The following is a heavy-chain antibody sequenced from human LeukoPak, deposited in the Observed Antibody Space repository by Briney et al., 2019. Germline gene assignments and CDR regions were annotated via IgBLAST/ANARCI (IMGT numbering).Heavy chain of an antibody. V-gene: IGHV3-48*03. Sequence: GGSLRLSRAASGFTFSSYEMNWVRQAPGKGLEWVSYISSSGSTIYYADSVKGRFTISRDNAKNSLYLQMNSLRAEDTAVYYCARERLYCSGGSCYSYGFDPWGQGTLVTVSS. CDR3: ARERLYCSGGSCYSYGFDP. CDR1: GFTFSSYE. CDR2: ISSSGSTI. J-gene: IGHJ5*02. D-gene: IGHD2-15*01.